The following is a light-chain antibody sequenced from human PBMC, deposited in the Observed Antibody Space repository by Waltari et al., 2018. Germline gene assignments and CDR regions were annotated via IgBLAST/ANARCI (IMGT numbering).Light chain of an antibody. V-gene: IGLV1-44*01. CDR1: TSNIGSNT. CDR3: AAWDDSLKGVV. Sequence: QSVLTQPPSASGTPGQKITISCSGSTSNIGSNTVDWYQQLPGTAPKLLMYSNNLRPSGGPERFYGSKSGSSASLAIFGLQSEDDADYYCAAWDDSLKGVVFGGGTKVTVL. J-gene: IGLJ2*01. CDR2: SNN.